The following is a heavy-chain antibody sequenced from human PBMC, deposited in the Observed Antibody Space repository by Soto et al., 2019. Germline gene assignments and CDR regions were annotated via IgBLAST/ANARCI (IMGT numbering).Heavy chain of an antibody. V-gene: IGHV3-30*18. D-gene: IGHD6-6*01. Sequence: QVQLVESGGGVVQPGRSLRLSCAASGFTFSSYGMHWVRQAPGKGLEWVAVISYDGSNKYYADSVKGRFTISRDNSKNTLYLQMNSLRAEDTAVYYCAKGGSSLYYYYGMDVW. CDR1: GFTFSSYG. CDR3: AKGGSSLYYYYGMDV. CDR2: ISYDGSNK. J-gene: IGHJ6*01.